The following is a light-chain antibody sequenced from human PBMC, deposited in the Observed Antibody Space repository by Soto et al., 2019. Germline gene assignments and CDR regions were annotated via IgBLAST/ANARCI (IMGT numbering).Light chain of an antibody. V-gene: IGLV1-44*01. Sequence: QSVLTQPPSASGTPGQRVTMSCSGSSSNIGRNTVNWYQQLPGTAPKLLIYRNNQRPSGVPDRFSGPKSGISASLAISELQSEDEADYYCAAWDDSLNGHYVFGTGTKLTVL. CDR1: SSNIGRNT. CDR2: RNN. J-gene: IGLJ1*01. CDR3: AAWDDSLNGHYV.